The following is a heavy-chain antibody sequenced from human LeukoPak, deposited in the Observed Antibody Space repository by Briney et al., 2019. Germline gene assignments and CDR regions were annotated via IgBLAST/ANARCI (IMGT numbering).Heavy chain of an antibody. Sequence: SETLSLTCTVSGYSISSGYYWGWIRQPPGRGLEWIGSIYHSGSTYYNPSLKSRVTISGDTSKNQFSLNLSSVTATDTAVYYCARDCSSTTCYTRSFDPWGQGTLVTVSS. CDR2: IYHSGST. J-gene: IGHJ5*02. CDR1: GYSISSGYY. D-gene: IGHD2-2*02. V-gene: IGHV4-38-2*02. CDR3: ARDCSSTTCYTRSFDP.